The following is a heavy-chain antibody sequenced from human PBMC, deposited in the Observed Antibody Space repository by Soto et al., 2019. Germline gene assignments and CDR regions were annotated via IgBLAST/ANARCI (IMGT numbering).Heavy chain of an antibody. CDR3: AREYPSYDFWSDYSGMDV. J-gene: IGHJ6*02. V-gene: IGHV3-48*02. Sequence: PGGSLRLACTASGFIFGSYSMNWVRQAPGKGLEWVSYIGSGSSSIYYADSVKGRFTISRDNAKNSLYLQMNSLRDEDTAMYYCAREYPSYDFWSDYSGMDVWGQGTTVTVSS. CDR2: IGSGSSSI. CDR1: GFIFGSYS. D-gene: IGHD3-3*01.